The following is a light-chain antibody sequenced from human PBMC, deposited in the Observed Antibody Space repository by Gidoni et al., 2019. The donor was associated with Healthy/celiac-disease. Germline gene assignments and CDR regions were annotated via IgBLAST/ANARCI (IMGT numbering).Light chain of an antibody. J-gene: IGKJ4*01. CDR1: QSVLYSSNNNNY. Sequence: DTVMTQSHDSLAVSLGERAPFNCKSSQSVLYSSNNNNYLAWYQQKPGQPPKLLIYGASTRESGVPDRFSGSGSGTDFTLTISSLQAEDVAVYYCQQYYSTPLTFGEGTKVEIK. V-gene: IGKV4-1*01. CDR2: GAS. CDR3: QQYYSTPLT.